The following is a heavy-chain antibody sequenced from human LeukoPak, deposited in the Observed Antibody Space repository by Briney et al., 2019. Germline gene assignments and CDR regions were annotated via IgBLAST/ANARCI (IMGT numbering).Heavy chain of an antibody. CDR3: ARDLKLTGYYGSGSYNFDY. V-gene: IGHV1-18*01. D-gene: IGHD3-10*01. Sequence: ASMKVSCKASGYTFTSYGISWVRQAPGQGLEWMGWISAYNGNTNYAQKLQGRVTMTTDTSTSTAYMELRSLRSDDTAVYYCARDLKLTGYYGSGSYNFDYWGQGTLVTVSS. J-gene: IGHJ4*02. CDR2: ISAYNGNT. CDR1: GYTFTSYG.